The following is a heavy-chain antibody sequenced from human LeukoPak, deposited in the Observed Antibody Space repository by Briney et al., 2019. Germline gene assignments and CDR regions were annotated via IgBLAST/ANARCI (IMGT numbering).Heavy chain of an antibody. D-gene: IGHD1-1*01. V-gene: IGHV3-23*01. CDR3: ARDTTYKLDS. CDR1: GFTISNYG. CDR2: ISGSGGTT. Sequence: GGSLRLSCAASGFTISNYGMSWVRQAPGEGLEWVSGISGSGGTTYYADSVKGRFTISRDNAKNSLYLQMNSLRAEDTAIYYCARDTTYKLDSWGQGTLVTVSS. J-gene: IGHJ4*02.